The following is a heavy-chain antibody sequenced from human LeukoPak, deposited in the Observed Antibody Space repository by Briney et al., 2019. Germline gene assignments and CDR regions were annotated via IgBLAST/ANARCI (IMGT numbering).Heavy chain of an antibody. CDR2: MNPNSGNT. CDR1: GYTFTSYY. V-gene: IGHV1-8*02. CDR3: ATYCDSSGYFDY. D-gene: IGHD3-22*01. J-gene: IGHJ4*02. Sequence: ASVKVSCKASGYTFTSYYMHWVRQAPGQGLEWMGWMNPNSGNTGYAQKFQGRVTMTRNTSISTAYMELSSLRSEDTAVYYCATYCDSSGYFDYWGQGTLVTVSS.